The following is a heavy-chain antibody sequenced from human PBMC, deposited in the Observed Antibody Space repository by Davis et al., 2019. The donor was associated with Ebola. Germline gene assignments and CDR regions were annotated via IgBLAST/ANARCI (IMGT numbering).Heavy chain of an antibody. V-gene: IGHV1-69*13. CDR2: IFPIFGTA. D-gene: IGHD6-19*01. CDR1: GGTFSSYA. J-gene: IGHJ4*02. Sequence: SVKVSCKASGGTFSSYAISWVRQAPGQGLEWMGGIFPIFGTANYAQKFQGRVTITADESTSTAYMELSSLRSEDTAVYYCVGRVAVAGSGQRDHWGQGTLVTVSS. CDR3: VGRVAVAGSGQRDH.